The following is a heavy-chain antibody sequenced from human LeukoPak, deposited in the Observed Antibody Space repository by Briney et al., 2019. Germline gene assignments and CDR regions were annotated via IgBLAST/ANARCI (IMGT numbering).Heavy chain of an antibody. CDR1: GFTFSDVW. Sequence: GGSLRLSCAASGFTFSDVWLSWVRQAPGMGLEWIGCIRSKTHGGTTDYAAPVKGRLSISRDDSKNTLYLHMNSVKTEDTAVYYCATEGRSLKYFDFWGQGTLVTVSS. CDR3: ATEGRSLKYFDF. CDR2: IRSKTHGGTT. D-gene: IGHD3-10*01. V-gene: IGHV3-15*01. J-gene: IGHJ4*02.